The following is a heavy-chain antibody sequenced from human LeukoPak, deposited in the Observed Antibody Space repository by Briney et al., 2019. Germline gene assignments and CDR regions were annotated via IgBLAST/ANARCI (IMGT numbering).Heavy chain of an antibody. Sequence: APVKVSCKASGYTFTSYGISWVRQAPGQGLEWMGWISAYNGNTNYAQKLQGRVTMTTDTSTSTAYMELRSLRSDDTAVYYCARDGNYYDSSGRRPDYWGQGTLVTVSS. CDR2: ISAYNGNT. J-gene: IGHJ4*02. D-gene: IGHD3-22*01. CDR1: GYTFTSYG. V-gene: IGHV1-18*01. CDR3: ARDGNYYDSSGRRPDY.